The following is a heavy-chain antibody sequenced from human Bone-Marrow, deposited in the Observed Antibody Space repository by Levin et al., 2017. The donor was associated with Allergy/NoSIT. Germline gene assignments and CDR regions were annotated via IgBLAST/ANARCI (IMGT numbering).Heavy chain of an antibody. CDR1: GFTFSSYG. Sequence: GGSLRLSCAASGFTFSSYGMHWVRQAPGKGLEWVAVISYDGSNKYYADSVKGRFTISRDNSKYTLYLQMNSLRAEDTAVYYCAKALNWNDGNDAFDIWGQGTMVTVSS. V-gene: IGHV3-30*18. CDR3: AKALNWNDGNDAFDI. D-gene: IGHD1-20*01. CDR2: ISYDGSNK. J-gene: IGHJ3*02.